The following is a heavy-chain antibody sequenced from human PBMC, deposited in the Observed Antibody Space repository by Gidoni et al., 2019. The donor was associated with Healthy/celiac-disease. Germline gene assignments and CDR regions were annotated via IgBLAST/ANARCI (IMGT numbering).Heavy chain of an antibody. CDR2: IIPILGTA. J-gene: IGHJ6*02. CDR1: GGTFSRYA. V-gene: IGHV1-69*01. D-gene: IGHD3-3*01. CDR3: ARSIDDFWSRQSYYYYYGMDV. Sequence: QVQLVQSWAGVKKPGSSVKVSCKASGGTFSRYALRWVRQAPGQGLEWMGGIIPILGTANYAQKFQGRVTITADESTSTAYMELSSLRSEDTAVYYCARSIDDFWSRQSYYYYYGMDVWGQGTTVTVSS.